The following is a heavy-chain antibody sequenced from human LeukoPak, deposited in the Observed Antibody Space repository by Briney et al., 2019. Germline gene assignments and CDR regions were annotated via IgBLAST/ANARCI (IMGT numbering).Heavy chain of an antibody. CDR2: IYYSGST. V-gene: IGHV4-31*03. J-gene: IGHJ4*02. Sequence: SETLSLTCTVSGGSISGGTYYWSWIRQHPGKGLEWIGYIYYSGSTYYNPSLKSRVTISADTSKNQFSLKLSSVTAADTAVYFCARSYPGGYCSSTSCHGDYFDYWGQGTLVTVSS. D-gene: IGHD2-2*01. CDR1: GGSISGGTYY. CDR3: ARSYPGGYCSSTSCHGDYFDY.